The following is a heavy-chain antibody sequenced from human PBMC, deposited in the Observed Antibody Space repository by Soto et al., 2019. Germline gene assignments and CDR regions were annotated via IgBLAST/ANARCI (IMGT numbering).Heavy chain of an antibody. D-gene: IGHD6-19*01. CDR1: VYSISRGSY. J-gene: IGHJ4*01. CDR3: ARVHVMVVAGSTFDY. V-gene: IGHV4-38-2*02. Sequence: SETLSLTCTVSVYSISRGSYWAWIRQRPGKGPEWIASIYHGGTTFYNPSLKSRITISVDTSNNPFSLMLTSVTAADTAVYYCARVHVMVVAGSTFDYWGHGTLVTVSS. CDR2: IYHGGTT.